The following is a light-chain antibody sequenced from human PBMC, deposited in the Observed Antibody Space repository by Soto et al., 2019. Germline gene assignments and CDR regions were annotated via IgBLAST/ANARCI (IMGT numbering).Light chain of an antibody. CDR1: SSTIGSNT. CDR2: SNN. J-gene: IGLJ2*01. CDR3: AAWDDSLNGPGVV. V-gene: IGLV1-44*01. Sequence: QAVVTQPPPASGTPGQRVTISGSGSSSTIGSNTVNWYQHLPGTAPKLLIYSNNQRPSGVPDRFSGSKSGTSASLAISGLQSEDEADYYCAAWDDSLNGPGVVFGGGTKVTVL.